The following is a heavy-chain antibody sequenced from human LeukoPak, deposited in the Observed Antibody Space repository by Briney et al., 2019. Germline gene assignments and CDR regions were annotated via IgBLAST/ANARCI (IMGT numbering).Heavy chain of an antibody. V-gene: IGHV3-66*01. J-gene: IGHJ4*02. CDR1: GFTVSSNY. CDR2: IYSGGST. Sequence: GGSLRLSCAASGFTVSSNYMSWVRQAPGKGLEWVSVIYSGGSTYYADSVKGRFTISRDNSKNTLYLQMNSLRAEDTAGYYCARDRSSGHFYYWGQGTLVTVSS. CDR3: ARDRSSGHFYY. D-gene: IGHD3-22*01.